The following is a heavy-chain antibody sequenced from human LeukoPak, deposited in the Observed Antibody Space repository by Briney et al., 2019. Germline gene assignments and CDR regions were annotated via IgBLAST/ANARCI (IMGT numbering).Heavy chain of an antibody. V-gene: IGHV1-18*01. D-gene: IGHD2-2*01. CDR1: GYSFTSYG. Sequence: GESLKISCKASGYSFTSYGISWVRQAPGQGLEWMGWISAYNGNTNYAQKLQGRVTMTTDTSTSTAYMELRSLRSDDTAVYYCARDQRIVVVPAAPGGYWGQGTLVTVSS. J-gene: IGHJ4*02. CDR3: ARDQRIVVVPAAPGGY. CDR2: ISAYNGNT.